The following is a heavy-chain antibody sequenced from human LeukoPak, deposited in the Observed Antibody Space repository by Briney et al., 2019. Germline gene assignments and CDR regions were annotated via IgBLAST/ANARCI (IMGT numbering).Heavy chain of an antibody. CDR2: INHSGST. D-gene: IGHD6-6*01. V-gene: IGHV4-39*07. CDR3: ARGHHSSSSGFDP. CDR1: GGSIGSSNYY. Sequence: SETLSLTCTVSGGSIGSSNYYWGWIRQPQGKGLEWIGEINHSGSTNYNPSLKSRVTISVDTSKNQFSLKLSSVTAADTAVYYCARGHHSSSSGFDPWGQGTLVTVSS. J-gene: IGHJ5*02.